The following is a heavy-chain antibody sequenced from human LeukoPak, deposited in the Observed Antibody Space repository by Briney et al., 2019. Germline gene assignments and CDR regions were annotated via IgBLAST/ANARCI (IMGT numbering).Heavy chain of an antibody. D-gene: IGHD2-21*02. Sequence: PGGSLRLSCAASGFTFSSYAMSWVRQAPGKGLEWVSAISGSGGSTYYADSVKGRFTISRDNSKNTLYLQMNSLRAEDTAVYCCAKDSPSGFIVVTGQYYFDYWGQGTLVTVSS. J-gene: IGHJ4*02. V-gene: IGHV3-23*01. CDR2: ISGSGGST. CDR1: GFTFSSYA. CDR3: AKDSPSGFIVVTGQYYFDY.